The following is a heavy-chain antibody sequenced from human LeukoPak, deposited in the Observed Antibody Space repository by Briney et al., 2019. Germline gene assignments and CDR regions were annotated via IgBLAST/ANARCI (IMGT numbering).Heavy chain of an antibody. D-gene: IGHD3-3*01. CDR2: INHSGST. J-gene: IGHJ4*02. CDR3: ARGKGLRFLEWLLYDEAPVQFNY. CDR1: GGSFSGYY. Sequence: SETLSLTCAVYGGSFSGYYWSWIRQPPGKGLEWIGEINHSGSTNYNPSLKSRVTISVDTSKNQFSLKLSSVTAADTAVYYCARGKGLRFLEWLLYDEAPVQFNYWGQGTLVTVSS. V-gene: IGHV4-34*01.